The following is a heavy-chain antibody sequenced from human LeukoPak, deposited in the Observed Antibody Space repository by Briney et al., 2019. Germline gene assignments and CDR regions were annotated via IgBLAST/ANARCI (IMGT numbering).Heavy chain of an antibody. D-gene: IGHD2-15*01. CDR1: GRSFSGYY. CDR2: INHSGST. Sequence: NASETLSLTCAVYGRSFSGYYWSWIRQPPGKWLEWIGEINHSGSTNYNPSLKSRVTISVDTSKNQFSLKLSSVTAADTAVYYCASPGHCSGGSCYHSFDYWGQGTLVTVSS. CDR3: ASPGHCSGGSCYHSFDY. V-gene: IGHV4-34*01. J-gene: IGHJ4*02.